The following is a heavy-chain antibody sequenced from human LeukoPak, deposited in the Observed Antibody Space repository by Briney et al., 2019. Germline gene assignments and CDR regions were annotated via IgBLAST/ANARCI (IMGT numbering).Heavy chain of an antibody. D-gene: IGHD3-16*01. J-gene: IGHJ3*02. CDR1: GGSVSSGSYY. CDR2: IYYSGST. Sequence: SETLSLTCTVSGGSVSSGSYYWSWIRQPPGKGLEWIGSIYYSGSTYYNPSLKSRVTISVDTSKNQFSLKLSSVTAADTAVYYCATKGGAFDIWGQGTMVTVSS. CDR3: ATKGGAFDI. V-gene: IGHV4-39*01.